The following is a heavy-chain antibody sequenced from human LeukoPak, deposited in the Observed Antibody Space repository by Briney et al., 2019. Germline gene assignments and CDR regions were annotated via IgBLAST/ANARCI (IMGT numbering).Heavy chain of an antibody. Sequence: ASVTLSCKASAYSFTSYYMHLVRQAPGQGLEWMGIINTSGGSTSYAQKFPGRVTMTRDTSTSTVYMELRSLRSEDTAVYYCARAGTTVTTSGFDYWGQGTLVNGSS. CDR2: INTSGGST. CDR3: ARAGTTVTTSGFDY. J-gene: IGHJ4*02. D-gene: IGHD4-17*01. CDR1: AYSFTSYY. V-gene: IGHV1-46*01.